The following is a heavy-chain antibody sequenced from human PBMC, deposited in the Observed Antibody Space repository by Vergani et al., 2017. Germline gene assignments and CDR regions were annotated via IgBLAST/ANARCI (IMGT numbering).Heavy chain of an antibody. CDR3: ARDPDIGVIPAAPYYYYYYGMDV. D-gene: IGHD2-2*01. CDR2: ISAYNGNT. CDR1: GYTFTSYG. J-gene: IGHJ6*02. V-gene: IGHV1-18*04. Sequence: QVQLVQSGAEVKKPGASVKVSCKASGYTFTSYGILWVRQAPGQGLEWMGWISAYNGNTNYAQKLQGRVTMTTDTSTSTAYMELRSLRSDDTAVYYCARDPDIGVIPAAPYYYYYYGMDVWGQGTTVTVSS.